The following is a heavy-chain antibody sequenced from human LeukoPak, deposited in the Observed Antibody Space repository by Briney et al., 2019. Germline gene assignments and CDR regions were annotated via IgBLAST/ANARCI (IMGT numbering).Heavy chain of an antibody. CDR3: ARAFLGYYGSESYRNYFDS. D-gene: IGHD3-10*01. V-gene: IGHV4-34*01. CDR2: INHTGST. CDR1: GGSFSGYY. J-gene: IGHJ4*02. Sequence: PSETLSLTCAVYGGSFSGYYWSWIRQPPGKGLEWIGEINHTGSTTYNPSLKSRVTISIDTSKNQFSLKLTSVTAADTAVYYCARAFLGYYGSESYRNYFDSWGQGSLVAVSS.